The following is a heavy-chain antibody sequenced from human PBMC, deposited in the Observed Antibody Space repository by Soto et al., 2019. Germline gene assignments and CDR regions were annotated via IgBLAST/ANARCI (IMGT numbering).Heavy chain of an antibody. CDR1: GGSFSGYY. J-gene: IGHJ1*01. D-gene: IGHD2-21*02. CDR2: INHSGST. CDR3: ARGRIVVVTAMYFQH. Sequence: QVQLQQWGAGLLKPSETLSLTCAVYGGSFSGYYWSWIRQPPGKGLEWIGDINHSGSTNYNPSLKSRVTISVDTSKNQFSLKLSSVTAADTAVYYCARGRIVVVTAMYFQHWGQGTLVTVSS. V-gene: IGHV4-34*01.